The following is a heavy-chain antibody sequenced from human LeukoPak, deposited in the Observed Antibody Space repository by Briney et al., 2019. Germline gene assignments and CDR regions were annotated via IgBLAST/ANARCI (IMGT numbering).Heavy chain of an antibody. Sequence: PGGSLRLSCAASGFTFRSYAMSWVRQAPGKGLEWVPAVSGGGGSTYYADSVKGRFTISRDNSKTTLYLQMNRLRAEDTAVYYCAISYDILTGYDYWGQGTLVTVSS. CDR2: VSGGGGST. J-gene: IGHJ4*02. CDR3: AISYDILTGYDY. V-gene: IGHV3-23*01. CDR1: GFTFRSYA. D-gene: IGHD3-9*01.